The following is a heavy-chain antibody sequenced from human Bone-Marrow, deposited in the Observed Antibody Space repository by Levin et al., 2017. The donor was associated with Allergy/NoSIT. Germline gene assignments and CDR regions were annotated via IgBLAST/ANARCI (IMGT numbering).Heavy chain of an antibody. CDR1: GGVFSSYA. J-gene: IGHJ6*02. D-gene: IGHD2-2*01. Sequence: SVKVSCKASGGVFSSYAINWVRQAPGQGLEWMGGIIPFLGTPNYAPSFQGRVTLAADEATSTAYMELSSLRSEDTAVYFCARGGKGYCTSTSCHRSYYYFYAMDVWGQGTTVTVS. V-gene: IGHV1-69*13. CDR3: ARGGKGYCTSTSCHRSYYYFYAMDV. CDR2: IIPFLGTP.